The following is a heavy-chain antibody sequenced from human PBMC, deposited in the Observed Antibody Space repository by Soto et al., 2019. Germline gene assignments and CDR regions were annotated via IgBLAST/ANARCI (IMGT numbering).Heavy chain of an antibody. CDR1: GGSISSYY. J-gene: IGHJ5*02. CDR3: ARVKHDYVWGSYRYTGSNWFDP. Sequence: SETLSLTCTVSGGSISSYYWSWIRQPAGKGLEWIGRIYTSGSTNYNPSLKSRVTMSVDTSKNQFSLKLSSVTAADTAVYYCARVKHDYVWGSYRYTGSNWFDPWGQGTLVTVSS. D-gene: IGHD3-16*02. V-gene: IGHV4-4*07. CDR2: IYTSGST.